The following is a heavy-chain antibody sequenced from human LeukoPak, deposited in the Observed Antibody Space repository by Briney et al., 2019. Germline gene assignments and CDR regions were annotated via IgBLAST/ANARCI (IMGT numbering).Heavy chain of an antibody. J-gene: IGHJ4*02. Sequence: PGGSLRLSCAASGFTVSSNYMSWVRQAPGKGLEWVSVIYSGGSTYYADSVKGRFTITRDNSKNTLYLQMNSLRAEDTAVYYCATDPYSSGWYDYWGQGTLVTVSS. CDR2: IYSGGST. D-gene: IGHD6-19*01. CDR1: GFTVSSNY. V-gene: IGHV3-66*01. CDR3: ATDPYSSGWYDY.